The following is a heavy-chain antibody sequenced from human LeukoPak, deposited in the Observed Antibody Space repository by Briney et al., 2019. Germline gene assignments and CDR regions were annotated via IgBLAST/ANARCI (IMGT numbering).Heavy chain of an antibody. V-gene: IGHV4-34*01. J-gene: IGHJ4*02. CDR3: ARRYYYNLGSFPFDF. Sequence: SESLSLTCAVSGGPFSGYFWSWIRQPPGKGLEWIGEIHNSGTTNYNPSLNSRVTISEDSSKNQIYLNLRSVTAADTAVYYCARRYYYNLGSFPFDFWGQGTLVTVSS. D-gene: IGHD3-10*01. CDR1: GGPFSGYF. CDR2: IHNSGTT.